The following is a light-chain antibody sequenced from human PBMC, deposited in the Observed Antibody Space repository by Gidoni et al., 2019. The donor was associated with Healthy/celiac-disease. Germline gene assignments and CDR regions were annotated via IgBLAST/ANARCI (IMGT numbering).Light chain of an antibody. CDR1: QDLSNY. CDR2: DAS. Sequence: DIQMTQSPSSLSASVGDRVTITCQASQDLSNYLNWYQQKPGKAPKLLIYDASNLETGVPSRFSGSGSGTDFTFTISSLQPEDIATYYCQQYDNLPWTFXXXTKVEIK. V-gene: IGKV1-33*01. J-gene: IGKJ1*01. CDR3: QQYDNLPWT.